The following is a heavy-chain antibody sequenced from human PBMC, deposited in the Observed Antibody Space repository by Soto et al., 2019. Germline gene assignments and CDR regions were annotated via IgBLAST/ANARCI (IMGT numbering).Heavy chain of an antibody. CDR2: ISGYSGHT. CDR1: GGTFSRYA. Sequence: ASVKVSCKASGGTFSRYAFSWVRQAPGQGLEWMGWISGYSGHTYYAQKFQGRVTMTTDTSTNTVYMELRSLRSDDTAVYYCAREWDNKSEHSSGWYDDFWGQGTLVTVSS. CDR3: AREWDNKSEHSSGWYDDF. V-gene: IGHV1-18*01. D-gene: IGHD6-19*01. J-gene: IGHJ4*02.